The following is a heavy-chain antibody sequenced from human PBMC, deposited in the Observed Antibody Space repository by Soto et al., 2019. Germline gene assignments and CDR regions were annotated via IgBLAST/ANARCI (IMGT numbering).Heavy chain of an antibody. Sequence: QVQLVQSGAEVREPGASVKVSCKASGYACTNYGVSWVRQAPGQGLEWMGWIGGYKGNTNYAQKLQGRVTLTTDTFTSTAYMELRSLRSDDTAVYYCAPHTLDTGMPSGYWGQGTLVTVSS. D-gene: IGHD5-18*01. J-gene: IGHJ4*02. CDR3: APHTLDTGMPSGY. V-gene: IGHV1-18*01. CDR2: IGGYKGNT. CDR1: GYACTNYG.